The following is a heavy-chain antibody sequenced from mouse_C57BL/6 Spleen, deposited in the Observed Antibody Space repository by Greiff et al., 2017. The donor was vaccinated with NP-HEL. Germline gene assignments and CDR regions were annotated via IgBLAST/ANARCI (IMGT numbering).Heavy chain of an antibody. CDR1: GFTFSSFA. D-gene: IGHD2-5*01. J-gene: IGHJ4*01. Sequence: EVKLVESGGGLVKPGGSLKLSCAASGFTFSSFAMSWVRQTPEKRLEWVATISDGGSYTYYPDNVKGRFTISRDNAKNNLYLQMSHLKSEDTAMYYCARGDYSNYVDAMDYWGQGTSVTVSS. V-gene: IGHV5-4*03. CDR3: ARGDYSNYVDAMDY. CDR2: ISDGGSYT.